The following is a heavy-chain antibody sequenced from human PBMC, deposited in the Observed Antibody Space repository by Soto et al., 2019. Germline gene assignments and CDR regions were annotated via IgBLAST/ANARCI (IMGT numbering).Heavy chain of an antibody. CDR1: GFTFSSYS. J-gene: IGHJ6*02. CDR2: ISSSSSTI. V-gene: IGHV3-48*02. CDR3: ARDQRTDYGDYTYYYGMDV. D-gene: IGHD4-17*01. Sequence: GGSLRLSCAASGFTFSSYSMNWVRQAPGKGLEWVSYISSSSSTIYYADSVKGRFTISRDNAKNSLYLQMNSLRDEDTAVYYCARDQRTDYGDYTYYYGMDVWGQGTTVTVSS.